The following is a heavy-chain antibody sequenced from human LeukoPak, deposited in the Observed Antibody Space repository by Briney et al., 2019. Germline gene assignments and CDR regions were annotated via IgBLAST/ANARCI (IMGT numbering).Heavy chain of an antibody. CDR3: ARTVPTMVRGVIPSRFDP. D-gene: IGHD3-10*01. CDR1: GYTFTGYY. V-gene: IGHV1-2*02. CDR2: INPNSGGT. Sequence: ASVKVSRNASGYTFTGYYKHWVRQAPGQGLEWMGWINPNSGGTNYAQKSQGRVTMTRDTSISTAYMELSRLRSDDTAVYYCARTVPTMVRGVIPSRFDPWGQGTLVTVSS. J-gene: IGHJ5*02.